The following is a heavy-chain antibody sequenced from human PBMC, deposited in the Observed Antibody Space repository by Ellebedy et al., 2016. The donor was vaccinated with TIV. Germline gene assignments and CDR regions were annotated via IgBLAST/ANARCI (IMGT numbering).Heavy chain of an antibody. D-gene: IGHD3-9*01. Sequence: GESLKISCAASGFTFSSYTMTWVRQGPGKGLEWVSAISGRGFTTYYADYVKCRFTISSDNTKNTVYLQMNSLRAEDTAIYYCAKTKGGQYFYGMDVWGHGTTVTVSS. CDR1: GFTFSSYT. CDR2: ISGRGFTT. V-gene: IGHV3-23*01. CDR3: AKTKGGQYFYGMDV. J-gene: IGHJ6*02.